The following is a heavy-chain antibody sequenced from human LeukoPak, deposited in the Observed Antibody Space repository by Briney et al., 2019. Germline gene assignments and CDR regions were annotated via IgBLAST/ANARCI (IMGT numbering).Heavy chain of an antibody. Sequence: GGSLRLSCAASGFTVSSNYMSWVRQAPGKGLEWGSVIYSGGSTYYADSVKGRFTISRDNSKNTLYLEMNSLRAEDTAVYYCASAPTTDYYFGMDVWGKGTTVTVSS. D-gene: IGHD1-26*01. J-gene: IGHJ6*04. CDR2: IYSGGST. CDR1: GFTVSSNY. V-gene: IGHV3-53*01. CDR3: ASAPTTDYYFGMDV.